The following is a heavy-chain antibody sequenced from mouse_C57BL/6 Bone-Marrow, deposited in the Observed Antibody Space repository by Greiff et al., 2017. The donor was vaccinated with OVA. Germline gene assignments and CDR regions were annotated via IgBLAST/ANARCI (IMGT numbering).Heavy chain of an antibody. CDR3: AKHGSSPYAMDY. Sequence: QVQLQQPGAELVRPGSSVKLSCKASGYTFTSYWMHWVKQRPIQGLEWIGNIDPSDCETHYNQKFKDKATLTVDKSSSTAYMQLSSLTSEDSAVYYCAKHGSSPYAMDYWGQGTSVTVSS. CDR1: GYTFTSYW. V-gene: IGHV1-52*01. CDR2: IDPSDCET. J-gene: IGHJ4*01. D-gene: IGHD1-1*01.